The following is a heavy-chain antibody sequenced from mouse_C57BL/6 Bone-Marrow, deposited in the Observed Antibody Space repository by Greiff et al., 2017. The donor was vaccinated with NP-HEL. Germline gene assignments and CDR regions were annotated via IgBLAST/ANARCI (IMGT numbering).Heavy chain of an antibody. CDR3: AREGIYYYRGDWYFDV. D-gene: IGHD1-1*01. V-gene: IGHV1-18*01. CDR1: GYTFTDYN. J-gene: IGHJ1*03. CDR2: INPNNGGT. Sequence: VQLQQSGPELVKPGASVKIPCKASGYTFTDYNMDWVKQSYGKSLEWIGDINPNNGGTIYNQKFKGKATLTVDRSSRTAYMELRSLTSDDTAVYYCAREGIYYYRGDWYFDVWGTGTTVTVSS.